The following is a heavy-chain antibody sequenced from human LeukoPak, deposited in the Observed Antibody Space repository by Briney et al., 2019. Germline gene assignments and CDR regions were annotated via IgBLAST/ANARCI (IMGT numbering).Heavy chain of an antibody. CDR3: AKARGYSYGGGDDAFDT. CDR2: ISYDGSNK. CDR1: GFTFSSYG. D-gene: IGHD5-18*01. V-gene: IGHV3-30*18. Sequence: GGSLRLSCAASGFTFSSYGMHWVRQAPGKGLEWVAVISYDGSNKYYADSVKGRFTISRDNSKNTLYLQMNSLRAEDTAVYYCAKARGYSYGGGDDAFDTWGQGTMVTVSS. J-gene: IGHJ3*02.